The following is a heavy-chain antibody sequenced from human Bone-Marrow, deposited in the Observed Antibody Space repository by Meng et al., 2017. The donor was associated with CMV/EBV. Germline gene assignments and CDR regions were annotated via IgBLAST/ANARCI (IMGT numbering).Heavy chain of an antibody. CDR3: ARGARTGYNSWVDQ. CDR1: GGTFSTYG. D-gene: IGHD5-24*01. J-gene: IGHJ4*02. Sequence: SGGTFSTYGINGVRQAPGQGLEWMGGIVPIFNTPNYAQKFQARVTISADESTDTAYMELTSLRSEDTAMYYCARGARTGYNSWVDQWGQGTLVTVSS. V-gene: IGHV1-69*01. CDR2: IVPIFNTP.